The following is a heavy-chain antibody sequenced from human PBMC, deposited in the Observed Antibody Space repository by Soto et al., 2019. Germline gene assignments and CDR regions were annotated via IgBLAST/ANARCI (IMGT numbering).Heavy chain of an antibody. CDR2: IYYRGST. V-gene: IGHV4-31*03. D-gene: IGHD2-2*01. J-gene: IGHJ4*02. CDR3: ARERVVVFTSRGGLDY. Sequence: QVQLQESGPGLVKPSQTLSLTCTVSGGSISSGGYYWSWSRQHPGKGLGSIGYIYYRGSTYYNPALKSRVTISVDTSKNQFALKLISVTAADTAVYYCARERVVVFTSRGGLDYWGQGTPVTVSS. CDR1: GGSISSGGYY.